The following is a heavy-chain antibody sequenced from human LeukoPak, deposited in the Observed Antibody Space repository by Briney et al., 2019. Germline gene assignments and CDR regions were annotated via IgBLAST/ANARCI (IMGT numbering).Heavy chain of an antibody. CDR2: IYYSGST. CDR1: GGSISSYY. CDR3: ARASAARHFDY. J-gene: IGHJ4*02. D-gene: IGHD6-6*01. V-gene: IGHV4-59*01. Sequence: PSETLSLTCTVSGGSISSYYWRWIRQPPGKGLEWIGYIYYSGSTNYNPSLKSRVTISVDTSKNQFSLKLSSVTAADTAVYYCARASAARHFDYWGQGTLVTVSS.